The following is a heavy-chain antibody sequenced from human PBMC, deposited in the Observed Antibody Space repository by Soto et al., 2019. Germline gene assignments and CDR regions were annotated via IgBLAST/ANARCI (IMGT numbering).Heavy chain of an antibody. V-gene: IGHV2-5*01. CDR1: GFSLSTSGVG. Sequence: QITLKESGPPLVKPTQTLTLTCTFSGFSLSTSGVGVGWIRQPPGKALEWLALIYWNDDKRYSPSLKSRLTITKDTSKNQVVLTMTNMDPVDTATYYCAHIGSGWSDFDYWGQGTLVTVSS. J-gene: IGHJ4*02. D-gene: IGHD6-19*01. CDR2: IYWNDDK. CDR3: AHIGSGWSDFDY.